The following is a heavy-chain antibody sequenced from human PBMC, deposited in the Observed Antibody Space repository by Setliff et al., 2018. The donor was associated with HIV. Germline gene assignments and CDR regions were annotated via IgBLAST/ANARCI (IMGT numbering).Heavy chain of an antibody. D-gene: IGHD3-22*01. J-gene: IGHJ1*01. V-gene: IGHV3-23*01. CDR3: AKGETSAYFEYFQN. CDR2: IGGSGGST. Sequence: PGESLKISCAANGFSFSSYAMSWVRQAPGKGLEWVSGIGGSGGSTYYADSVKGRFTMSRDYSKNTVYLQMSSLRVEDTAVYYCAKGETSAYFEYFQNWGQGTLVTVSS. CDR1: GFSFSSYA.